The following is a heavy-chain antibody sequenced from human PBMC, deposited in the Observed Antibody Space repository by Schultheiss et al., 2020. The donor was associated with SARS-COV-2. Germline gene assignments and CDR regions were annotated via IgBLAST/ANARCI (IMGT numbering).Heavy chain of an antibody. J-gene: IGHJ6*02. CDR2: ISSSSSYI. V-gene: IGHV3-21*01. D-gene: IGHD3-3*01. CDR3: ARANEVIIYQGGYYYGMDV. Sequence: GGSLRLSCAASGFTFSSYSMNWVRQAPGKGLEWVSSISSSSSYIYYADSVKGRFTISRDNAKNSLYLQMNSLSAEDTAVYYCARANEVIIYQGGYYYGMDVWGQGTTVTVSS. CDR1: GFTFSSYS.